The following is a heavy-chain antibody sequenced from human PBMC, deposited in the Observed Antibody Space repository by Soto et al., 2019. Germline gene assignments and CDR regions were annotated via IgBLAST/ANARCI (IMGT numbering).Heavy chain of an antibody. CDR3: ARDRGLGAAAGADY. CDR1: GFTFSSYG. Sequence: QVQLVESGGGVVQPGRSLRLSCAASGFTFSSYGMHWVRQAPGKGLERVAVIWYDGSNKYYADSVKGRFTISRDNSKNTLYLQMNSLRAEDTAVYYCARDRGLGAAAGADYWGQGTLVTVSS. CDR2: IWYDGSNK. D-gene: IGHD6-13*01. J-gene: IGHJ4*02. V-gene: IGHV3-33*01.